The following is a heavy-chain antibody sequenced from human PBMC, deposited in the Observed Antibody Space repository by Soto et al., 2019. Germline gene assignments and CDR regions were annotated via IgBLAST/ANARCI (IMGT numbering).Heavy chain of an antibody. Sequence: QVQLVQSGAEEKKPGASVQVSCQASGYTFTSYYIHWVRQAPGQGLEWMGSINPNSGATYFAQKLQGWVTMSRHTSISTAYMELSRLRSDDTAVYYCARAGQKWYFDLWGRGTLVTVSS. CDR1: GYTFTSYY. J-gene: IGHJ2*01. CDR2: INPNSGAT. V-gene: IGHV1-2*04. CDR3: ARAGQKWYFDL.